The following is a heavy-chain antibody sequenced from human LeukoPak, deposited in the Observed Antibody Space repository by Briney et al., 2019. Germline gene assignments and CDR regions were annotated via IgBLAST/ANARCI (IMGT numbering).Heavy chain of an antibody. CDR1: GFTFSSYS. J-gene: IGHJ4*02. CDR3: ARDRTSGYEDYYFDY. CDR2: ISSSSSYI. D-gene: IGHD5-12*01. Sequence: GGSLRLSCAASGFTFSSYSMNWVRQAPGKGLEWVSSISSSSSYIYYADSVKGRFTISRDNSKNTLYLQMNSLRAEDTAVYYCARDRTSGYEDYYFDYWGQGTLVTVSS. V-gene: IGHV3-21*01.